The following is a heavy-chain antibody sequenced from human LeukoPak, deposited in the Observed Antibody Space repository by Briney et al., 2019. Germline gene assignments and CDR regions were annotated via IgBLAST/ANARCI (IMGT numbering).Heavy chain of an antibody. Sequence: ASVKVSCKASGYTFTNNYMHWVRQAPGQGLEWMGIINPSGDNTWYAQKFQGRVTMTRDVATSTDYMEVSSLKSEDTAVYYCARDNSQGDSAWWFDPWGQGTLVTVSS. CDR1: GYTFTNNY. V-gene: IGHV1-46*01. CDR3: ARDNSQGDSAWWFDP. CDR2: INPSGDNT. J-gene: IGHJ5*02. D-gene: IGHD1-26*01.